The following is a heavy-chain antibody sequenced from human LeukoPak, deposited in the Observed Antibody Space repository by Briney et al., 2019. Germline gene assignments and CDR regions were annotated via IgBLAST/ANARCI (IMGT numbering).Heavy chain of an antibody. D-gene: IGHD4-23*01. CDR1: GFTXTSSA. Sequence: SVKVSCKASGFTXTSSAVQGVRQARGQRLEWIGWIVVGSGNTNYAQKFQERVTITRDMSTSTVYMELSSLRSEDTAVYYCAAEGRPTVVTFRKGAVDLWGQGTMVTVSS. CDR2: IVVGSGNT. V-gene: IGHV1-58*01. J-gene: IGHJ3*01. CDR3: AAEGRPTVVTFRKGAVDL.